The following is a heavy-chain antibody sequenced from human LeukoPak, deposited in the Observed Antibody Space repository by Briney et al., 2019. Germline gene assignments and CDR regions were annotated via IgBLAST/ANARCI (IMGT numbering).Heavy chain of an antibody. CDR2: INPNSGDT. CDR1: GYTLTFYY. J-gene: IGHJ4*01. V-gene: IGHV1-2*06. D-gene: IGHD5-18*01. Sequence: ASVKVSRKASGYTLTFYYIHWVRQAPGQGLEWMGRINPNSGDTNFAQKFQGRVTVTRDTSISTAYMDLSGLRPDDTAVYYCAREGSGYTYGRGSYFDYWGHGILVTVSS. CDR3: AREGSGYTYGRGSYFDY.